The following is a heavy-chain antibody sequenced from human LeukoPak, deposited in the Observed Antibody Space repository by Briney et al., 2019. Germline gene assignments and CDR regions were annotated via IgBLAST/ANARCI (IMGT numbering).Heavy chain of an antibody. CDR3: ARWGGTRQYYFDY. J-gene: IGHJ4*02. V-gene: IGHV3-33*01. D-gene: IGHD1-1*01. CDR1: GFIFSDYG. CDR2: TRFDGSIK. Sequence: GGSLRLSCAVSGFIFSDYGFHWVRQAPGKGLGWVAVTRFDGSIKQYADSVKGRFTISRDDSKNTLYLQMNFLKSEDTAVYYCARWGGTRQYYFDYWGQGTLVTVSS.